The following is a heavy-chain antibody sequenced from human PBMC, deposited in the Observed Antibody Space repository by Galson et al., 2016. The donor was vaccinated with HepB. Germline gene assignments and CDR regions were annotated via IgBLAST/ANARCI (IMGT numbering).Heavy chain of an antibody. Sequence: SVKVSCKASGYSFTTYDINWVRQAPGQGLEWLGWMNPNSGNTGYAQKFRGRVTMTRNISISTAYMEVISLRSEDTAVYYCARGGTFVSRTILYGMDVWGQGTTVTVSS. CDR1: GYSFTTYD. D-gene: IGHD2-8*02. J-gene: IGHJ6*02. CDR2: MNPNSGNT. CDR3: ARGGTFVSRTILYGMDV. V-gene: IGHV1-8*01.